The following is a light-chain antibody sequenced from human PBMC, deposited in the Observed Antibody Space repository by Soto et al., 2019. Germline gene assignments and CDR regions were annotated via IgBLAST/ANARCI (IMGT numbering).Light chain of an antibody. V-gene: IGLV3-9*01. Sequence: SYELTQPLSVSVALGQTARITCGGNNIGSKNVHWYQQKPGQAPVLVIYRDSNRPSGIPERFSGSNSGNTATLTISRAQAGDEADYYCQVWDTKTANYVFGIGTKLTVL. CDR3: QVWDTKTANYV. CDR1: NIGSKN. CDR2: RDS. J-gene: IGLJ1*01.